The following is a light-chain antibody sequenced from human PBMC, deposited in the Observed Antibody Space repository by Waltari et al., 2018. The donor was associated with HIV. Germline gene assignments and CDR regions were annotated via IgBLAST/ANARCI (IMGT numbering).Light chain of an antibody. CDR1: SSDVGGYNY. V-gene: IGLV2-14*01. J-gene: IGLJ1*01. Sequence: QSALTQPASVSGSPGQSITISCTGTSSDVGGYNYVSWYQRHPVTAPKRMSYDVSYRPSGVSNLFSCSKSDNTASLTMSGLQAEDEADYYCSSYTSTYVFGTGTKVTVL. CDR3: SSYTSTYV. CDR2: DVS.